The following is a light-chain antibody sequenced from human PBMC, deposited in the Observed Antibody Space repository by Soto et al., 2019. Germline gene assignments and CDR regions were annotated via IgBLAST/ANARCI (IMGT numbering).Light chain of an antibody. CDR1: QSLDRDY. Sequence: IQMTQSPSTLSASLGGRVTMTCRASQSLDRDYLAWYQQKPGKAPNLLIYKASTLESGVPSRFSGGGSGTAFTLTISSLQPDDFATYYCHQYDSYPRTFGQGTKVDIK. V-gene: IGKV1-5*03. CDR3: HQYDSYPRT. J-gene: IGKJ1*01. CDR2: KAS.